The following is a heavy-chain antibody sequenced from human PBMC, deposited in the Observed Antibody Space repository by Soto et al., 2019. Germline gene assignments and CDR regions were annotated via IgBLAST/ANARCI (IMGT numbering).Heavy chain of an antibody. CDR3: ARGLGYCSGGTCYRYFDP. Sequence: EVQLLESGGGLVQPGGSLRLSCAASGFTFSSYAISWVRQAPGKGLAWVSVISDSGGHTHYADSVQGRFTISRDNSKNTLYLHMDSLRVEDTAVYYCARGLGYCSGGTCYRYFDPWGRGTLVTVSS. V-gene: IGHV3-23*01. CDR1: GFTFSSYA. D-gene: IGHD2-15*01. J-gene: IGHJ2*01. CDR2: ISDSGGHT.